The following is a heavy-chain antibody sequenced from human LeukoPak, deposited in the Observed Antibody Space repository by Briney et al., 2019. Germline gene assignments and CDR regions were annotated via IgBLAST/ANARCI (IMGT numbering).Heavy chain of an antibody. Sequence: ASVTDSCKASGDTFTTYDINWVRQAPGQGLEWMGWMNPKSGNTVYAQKFQGRVIMTRDTSKSTAYMELSSLRSEDTAVYYCGRAITIFDYYYMDVWGKGSTVTVSS. CDR2: MNPKSGNT. CDR3: GRAITIFDYYYMDV. CDR1: GDTFTTYD. V-gene: IGHV1-8*01. J-gene: IGHJ6*03. D-gene: IGHD3-3*01.